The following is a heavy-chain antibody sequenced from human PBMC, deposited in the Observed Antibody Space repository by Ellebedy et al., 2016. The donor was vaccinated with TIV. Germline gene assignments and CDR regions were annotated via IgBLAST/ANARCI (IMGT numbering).Heavy chain of an antibody. CDR2: ISSDGITT. CDR1: GFTFTNYN. Sequence: GGSLRLSCAASGFTFTNYNMIWVRQAPGTGLEWISYISSDGITTDYADSVKGRFTISRDNAKASVSLHMNSLRAEDTAVYYCARDMGRWLQFLAYWGQGTLVTVSS. V-gene: IGHV3-48*03. J-gene: IGHJ4*02. CDR3: ARDMGRWLQFLAY. D-gene: IGHD5-24*01.